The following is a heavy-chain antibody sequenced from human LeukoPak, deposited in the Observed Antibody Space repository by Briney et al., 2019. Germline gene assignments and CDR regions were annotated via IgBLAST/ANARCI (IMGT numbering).Heavy chain of an antibody. CDR3: ASRSSVAASGPG. CDR1: GFTFSSYG. CDR2: INQDGSEK. D-gene: IGHD2-15*01. J-gene: IGHJ4*02. V-gene: IGHV3-7*01. Sequence: GGSLRLSCAASGFTFSSYGMHWVRQAPGKGLEWVANINQDGSEKYYVDSVKGRFTISRDNAKNSLYLQMSSLRAEDAALYYCASRSSVAASGPGWGQGTLVTISS.